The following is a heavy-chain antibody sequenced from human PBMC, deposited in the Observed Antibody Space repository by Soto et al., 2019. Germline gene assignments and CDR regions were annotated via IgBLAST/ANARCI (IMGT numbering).Heavy chain of an antibody. V-gene: IGHV1-69*06. CDR3: ARASGYSSSWYDY. CDR2: IIPIFGTA. Sequence: AAVKVSCKASGGTFSSYAISWVRQAPGQGLEWMGGIIPIFGTANYAQKFQGRVTITADKSTSTAYMELSSLRSEDTAVYYCARASGYSSSWYDYWGQGTLVTVSS. CDR1: GGTFSSYA. J-gene: IGHJ4*02. D-gene: IGHD6-13*01.